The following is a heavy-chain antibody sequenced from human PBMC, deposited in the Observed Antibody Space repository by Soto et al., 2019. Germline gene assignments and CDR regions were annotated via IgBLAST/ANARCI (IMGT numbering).Heavy chain of an antibody. CDR1: GFTFSNYA. CDR2: FSSGGGGT. J-gene: IGHJ4*02. Sequence: EVQLLESGGGLLQPGGSLRLSCTASGFTFSNYAMSWVRQAPGKGIEWVSTFSSGGGGTYYADSVKGRFTISRDNSKNTPALQMNSLRAEDTAVYYCTKANRYCSGANCFTFDYWGLGPLVTVSS. CDR3: TKANRYCSGANCFTFDY. D-gene: IGHD2-15*01. V-gene: IGHV3-23*01.